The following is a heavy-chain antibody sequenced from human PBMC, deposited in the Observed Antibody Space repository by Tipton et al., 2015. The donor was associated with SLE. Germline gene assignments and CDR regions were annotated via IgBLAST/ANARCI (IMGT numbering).Heavy chain of an antibody. V-gene: IGHV4-34*01. Sequence: TLSLTCAVHGGSFSGYYWSWIRQPPGKGLGWFGEINHSGSTNYNPSHKSRVTISVDTSKNQFSLKLSPVTAADTAVYYCARLGIAVAGGYHMDVWGKGTTVSVSS. J-gene: IGHJ6*03. CDR2: INHSGST. D-gene: IGHD6-19*01. CDR1: GGSFSGYY. CDR3: ARLGIAVAGGYHMDV.